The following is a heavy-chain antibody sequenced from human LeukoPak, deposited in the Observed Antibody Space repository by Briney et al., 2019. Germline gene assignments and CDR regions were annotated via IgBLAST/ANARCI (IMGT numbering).Heavy chain of an antibody. J-gene: IGHJ4*02. V-gene: IGHV3-64*01. CDR2: ISTNGGGT. CDR1: GFTFSNYA. D-gene: IGHD2-15*01. Sequence: GGSLRLSCSASGFTFSNYAIHWVRQTPGKGLEYVSAISTNGGGTYYANSVKGRFTISRDNSKNTLYLQMGSLRAEDMAVYYCARYCSGVSCYSGYDYWGQGTLVTVSS. CDR3: ARYCSGVSCYSGYDY.